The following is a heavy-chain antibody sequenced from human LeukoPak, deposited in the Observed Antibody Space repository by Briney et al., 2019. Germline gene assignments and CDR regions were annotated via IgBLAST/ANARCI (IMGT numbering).Heavy chain of an antibody. V-gene: IGHV4-30-2*01. CDR2: IYHSGST. J-gene: IGHJ6*02. Sequence: SETLSLTCAVSGGSISSGGYSWSWIRQPPGKGLEWIGYIYHSGSTYYNPSLKSRVTISVDTSKNQFSLKLSSVTAADTAVYYCARVDEGGYYYYGMDVWGQGTTVTVSS. CDR3: ARVDEGGYYYYGMDV. D-gene: IGHD3-16*01. CDR1: GGSISSGGYS.